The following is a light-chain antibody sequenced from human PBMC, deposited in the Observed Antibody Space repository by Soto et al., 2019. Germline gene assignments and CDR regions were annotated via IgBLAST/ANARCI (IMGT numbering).Light chain of an antibody. J-gene: IGKJ4*02. Sequence: DIQMTQSPSRLSASVGDRVTITCRASQSIGYWLAWYQQKPGKAPNLLIYAASTLETGVPSRFSGSGYGTEFTLTIAGLQPDDSASYYCQQYNSFSKTFGRGTKVEIK. V-gene: IGKV1-5*01. CDR2: AAS. CDR1: QSIGYW. CDR3: QQYNSFSKT.